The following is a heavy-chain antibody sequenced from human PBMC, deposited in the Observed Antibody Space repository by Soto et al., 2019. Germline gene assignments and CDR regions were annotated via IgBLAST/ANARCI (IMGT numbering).Heavy chain of an antibody. J-gene: IGHJ4*02. D-gene: IGHD6-19*01. CDR2: VFHTGGT. CDR1: SDSIAGENW. CDR3: ARVFSSGSGWMYYFDF. Sequence: QVQLQESGPGLVKPSETLSLTCTVSSDSIAGENWWSWVRQPPGLGLEWIGEVFHTGGTNYNPSLKGRVTMEVDKSTNQFSLKLMSGTAADTAVYYCARVFSSGSGWMYYFDFWGQGTLVSVSS. V-gene: IGHV4-4*02.